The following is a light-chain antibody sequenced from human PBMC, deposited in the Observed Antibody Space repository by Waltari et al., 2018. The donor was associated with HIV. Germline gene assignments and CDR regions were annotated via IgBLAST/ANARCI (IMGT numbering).Light chain of an antibody. V-gene: IGLV1-44*01. CDR1: SSNIGTYS. Sequence: QSVLTQPPSATPGQRVTISCSGGSSNIGTYSVNWYQQVPGTAPKLLIYNNNQWPSGVPDRFSGSKSGTSASLAISGLQSEDEADYYCATWEHRLNGPIFGGGTRLTVL. CDR3: ATWEHRLNGPI. CDR2: NNN. J-gene: IGLJ2*01.